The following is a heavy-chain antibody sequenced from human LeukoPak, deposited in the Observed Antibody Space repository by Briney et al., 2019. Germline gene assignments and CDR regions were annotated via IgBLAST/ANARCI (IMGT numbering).Heavy chain of an antibody. J-gene: IGHJ4*02. CDR2: INPNSGGT. Sequence: ASVKVSCKASGYTFTGYYMHWVRQAPGQGLEWMGWINPNSGGTNYAQKFQGRVTMTRDTSISTAYMELSRLRSDDTAVYYCARAGTAMVLVPPDYWGQGTLVTVSS. D-gene: IGHD5-18*01. CDR1: GYTFTGYY. CDR3: ARAGTAMVLVPPDY. V-gene: IGHV1-2*02.